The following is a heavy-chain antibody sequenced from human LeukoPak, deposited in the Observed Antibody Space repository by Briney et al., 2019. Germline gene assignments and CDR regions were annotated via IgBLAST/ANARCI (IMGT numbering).Heavy chain of an antibody. V-gene: IGHV4-61*01. D-gene: IGHD7-27*01. CDR2: IYYSGST. CDR1: GGSVSSGSYY. J-gene: IGHJ2*01. CDR3: ARLASGDSPIAYWYFDL. Sequence: SSETLSLTCTVSGGSVSSGSYYWSRIRQPPGKGLEWIGYIYYSGSTNYNPSLKSRVTISVDTSKNQFSLKLNSVTAADTAVYYCARLASGDSPIAYWYFDLWGRGTLVTVSS.